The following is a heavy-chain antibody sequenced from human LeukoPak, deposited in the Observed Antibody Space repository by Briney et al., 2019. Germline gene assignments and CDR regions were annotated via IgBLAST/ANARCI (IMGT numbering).Heavy chain of an antibody. Sequence: SVTVSCKASGGTFSSYPISWVRQAPGRGLDWMGGIIPIFGTANYAQKFQGRVTIPKDESTSPAYMELSSLRSEETAVYYWARKGAVGRGAKYSSSGNWFDPWGQGTLVTVSS. CDR2: IIPIFGTA. J-gene: IGHJ5*02. V-gene: IGHV1-69*05. D-gene: IGHD6-13*01. CDR3: ARKGAVGRGAKYSSSGNWFDP. CDR1: GGTFSSYP.